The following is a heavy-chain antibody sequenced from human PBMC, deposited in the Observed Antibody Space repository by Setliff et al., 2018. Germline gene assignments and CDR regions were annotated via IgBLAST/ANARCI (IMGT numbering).Heavy chain of an antibody. D-gene: IGHD3-22*01. V-gene: IGHV5-51*01. CDR3: ARPTYYYDSSGYPGNAFDI. CDR2: IYPGDSDT. Sequence: PGESLKISCKGSGYSFTSYWIGWVRQMPGKGLEWMGIIYPGDSDTRYSPSFQGQVTISADKSISTAYLQWSSLKASDTAMYYCARPTYYYDSSGYPGNAFDIWGQGTMVTGSS. J-gene: IGHJ3*02. CDR1: GYSFTSYW.